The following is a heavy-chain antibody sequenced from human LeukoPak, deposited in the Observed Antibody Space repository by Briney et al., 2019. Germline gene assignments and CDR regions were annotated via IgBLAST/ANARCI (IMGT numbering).Heavy chain of an antibody. CDR3: ARNGRVVVPVTDAFDI. CDR1: GGTFSSYA. J-gene: IGHJ3*02. V-gene: IGHV1-69*13. CDR2: IIPIFGTA. D-gene: IGHD2-2*01. Sequence: SVKVSCKASGGTFSSYAISWVRQAPGQGLEWMGGIIPIFGTANYAQKFQGRVTITADESTSTAYMELSSLRSEDTAVFYCARNGRVVVPVTDAFDIWGQGTMVTVSS.